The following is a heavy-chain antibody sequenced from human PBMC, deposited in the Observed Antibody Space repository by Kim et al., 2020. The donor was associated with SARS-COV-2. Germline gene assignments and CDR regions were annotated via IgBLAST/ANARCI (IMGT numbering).Heavy chain of an antibody. J-gene: IGHJ4*02. V-gene: IGHV3-23*01. CDR3: VKSCQLDY. CDR1: GFTFSNSP. Sequence: GGSLRLSCADSGFTFSNSPMSWVRQAPGKGLEWVSTIDGRGATTFYQGSVKGRFTISRDNYKNTLYLHMNNLRAEATAVYFCVKSCQLDYWGQGTRVTVS. CDR2: IDGRGATT.